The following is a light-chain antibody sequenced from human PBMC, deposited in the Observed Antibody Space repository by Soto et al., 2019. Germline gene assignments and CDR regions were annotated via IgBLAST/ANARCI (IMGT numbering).Light chain of an antibody. CDR3: QQYGSSPYT. Sequence: EIVLTQAPGTLSLSPGERATLSCRASQSVSSNYLAWYQQKPGQAPRLLIYGASSRATGIPDRFSGSGSGTEFTLTISRLEPEDFGVYYCQQYGSSPYTFGQGTKLEIK. J-gene: IGKJ2*01. CDR2: GAS. V-gene: IGKV3-20*01. CDR1: QSVSSNY.